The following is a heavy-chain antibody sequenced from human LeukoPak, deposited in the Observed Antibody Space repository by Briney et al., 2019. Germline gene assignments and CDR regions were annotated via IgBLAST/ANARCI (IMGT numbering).Heavy chain of an antibody. CDR1: GYTFTSYA. CDR3: ARGFCSGGSCYPPFDY. Sequence: ASVKVSCKASGYTFTSYAMHWVRQAPGPGLEWMGWINAGNGNTKYSQKFQGRVTITRDTSASTAYMELSSLRSEDTAVYYCARGFCSGGSCYPPFDYWGQGTLVTVSS. J-gene: IGHJ4*02. D-gene: IGHD2-15*01. CDR2: INAGNGNT. V-gene: IGHV1-3*01.